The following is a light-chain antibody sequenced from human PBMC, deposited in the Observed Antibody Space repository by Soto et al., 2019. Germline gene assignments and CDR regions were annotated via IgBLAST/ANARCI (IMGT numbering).Light chain of an antibody. V-gene: IGKV1-9*01. CDR3: QQYNSYLWT. J-gene: IGKJ1*01. Sequence: IHLTQSPSSLSASVGDRVTITCRASQGISSYLAWYQQKPGKAPKLLIYAASTLQSGVPSRFSGSGSGTEFTLTISSLQPDDFATYYCQQYNSYLWTFGQGTKVDI. CDR2: AAS. CDR1: QGISSY.